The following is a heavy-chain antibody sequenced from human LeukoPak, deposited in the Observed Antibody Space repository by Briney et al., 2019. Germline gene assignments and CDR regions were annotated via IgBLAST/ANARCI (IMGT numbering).Heavy chain of an antibody. CDR3: ASGGGWVYDY. V-gene: IGHV4-61*02. CDR2: IYTSGST. Sequence: PSETLSLTCTVSGGSISSGSYYWSSIRQPAGKGLEWIGRIYTSGSTNYNPSLKSLVTISIDTSKNQFSLKLSSVAAADTAVYYCASGGGWVYDYWGQGTLVTVSS. CDR1: GGSISSGSYY. J-gene: IGHJ4*02. D-gene: IGHD2-15*01.